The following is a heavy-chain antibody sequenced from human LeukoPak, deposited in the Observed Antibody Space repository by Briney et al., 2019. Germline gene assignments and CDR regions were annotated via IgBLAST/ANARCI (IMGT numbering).Heavy chain of an antibody. V-gene: IGHV4-38-2*02. Sequence: NPSETLSLTCTVSGYSISSGYYWGWIRQPPGKGLEWIGSIYHSGSTYYNPSLKSRVTISVDTSKNQFSLKLSSVTVADTAVYYCARFEDYFDYWGQGTLVTVSS. J-gene: IGHJ4*02. CDR3: ARFEDYFDY. CDR2: IYHSGST. CDR1: GYSISSGYY. D-gene: IGHD3-9*01.